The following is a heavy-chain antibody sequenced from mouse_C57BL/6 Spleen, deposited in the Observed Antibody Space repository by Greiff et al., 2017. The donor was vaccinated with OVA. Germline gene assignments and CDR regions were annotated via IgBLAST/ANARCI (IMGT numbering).Heavy chain of an antibody. CDR3: ARDEVLYTMDY. V-gene: IGHV5-4*01. CDR2: ISDGGSYT. CDR1: GFTFSSYA. J-gene: IGHJ4*01. Sequence: EVKLVESGGGLVKPGGSLKLSCAASGFTFSSYAMSWVRQTPEKRLEWVATISDGGSYTYYPDNIKGRFTISRDNAKNNLYLQMSHLKSEDTAMYYCARDEVLYTMDYWGQGTSVTVSS.